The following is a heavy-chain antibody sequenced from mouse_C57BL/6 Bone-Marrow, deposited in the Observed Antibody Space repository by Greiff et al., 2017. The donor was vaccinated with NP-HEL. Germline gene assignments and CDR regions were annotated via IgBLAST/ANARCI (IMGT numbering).Heavy chain of an antibody. J-gene: IGHJ2*01. CDR1: GYTFTNYW. D-gene: IGHD2-3*01. Sequence: VQLQQSGAELVRPGTSVKMSCKASGYTFTNYWIGWAKQRPGHGLEWIGDIYPGGGYTNYNEKFKGKATLTADKSSSTAYMQFSSLTSEDSAIYYCARSGDGYPYYFDYWGQCTTLTVSS. CDR3: ARSGDGYPYYFDY. V-gene: IGHV1-63*01. CDR2: IYPGGGYT.